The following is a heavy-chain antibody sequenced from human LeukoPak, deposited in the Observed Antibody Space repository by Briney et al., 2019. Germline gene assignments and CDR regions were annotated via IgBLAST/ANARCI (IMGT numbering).Heavy chain of an antibody. V-gene: IGHV3-7*01. CDR3: ASLRRVTLSPVDY. CDR1: GFTFRSYW. D-gene: IGHD3-10*01. CDR2: IKQDESEK. J-gene: IGHJ4*02. Sequence: GRSLRLSCAASGFTFRSYWMCWVRQAPGEGLEWVANIKQDESEKYYVDSVKGRFTISRDNAKYSLYLQMNSLRAEDTAVYYCASLRRVTLSPVDYWGQGTLVTVSS.